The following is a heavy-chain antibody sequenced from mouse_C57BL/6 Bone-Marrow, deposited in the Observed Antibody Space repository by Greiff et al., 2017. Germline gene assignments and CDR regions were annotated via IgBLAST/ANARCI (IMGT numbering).Heavy chain of an antibody. D-gene: IGHD1-1*01. CDR2: IYPRSGNT. Sequence: QVQLQQSGAELARPGASVKLSCKASGYTFTSYGISWVKQRTGQGLEWIGEIYPRSGNTYYNEKFKGKATLTADKSSRPAYMELRSLTSEDSAVYFCARKGGYYGSRIYAMDYWGQGTSVTVSS. CDR1: GYTFTSYG. J-gene: IGHJ4*01. V-gene: IGHV1-81*01. CDR3: ARKGGYYGSRIYAMDY.